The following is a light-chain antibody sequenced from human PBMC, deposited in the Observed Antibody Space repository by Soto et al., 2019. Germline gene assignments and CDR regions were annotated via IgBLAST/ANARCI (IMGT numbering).Light chain of an antibody. CDR3: KSYAGSNTYV. CDR2: EVS. CDR1: SSDVGGYNY. V-gene: IGLV2-8*01. Sequence: QSVLTQPASVSGSPGQSITISCTGTSSDVGGYNYVSWYQQHPGKAPKLMIYEVSNRPSGVPDRFSGSKSGNTASLTVSGLQAADEADYFCKSYAGSNTYVFGSGTKLTVL. J-gene: IGLJ1*01.